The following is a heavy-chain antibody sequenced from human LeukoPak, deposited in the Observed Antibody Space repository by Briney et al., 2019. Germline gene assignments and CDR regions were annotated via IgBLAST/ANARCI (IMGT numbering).Heavy chain of an antibody. D-gene: IGHD2-2*01. CDR1: GYTFTGYY. CDR3: ARVRYCSSTSCEVP. V-gene: IGHV1-2*02. CDR2: INPNGGGT. Sequence: GASVKVSCKASGYTFTGYYMHWVRQAPGQGLEWMGWINPNGGGTNYAQKFQGRVTMTRDTSISTAYMELSSLRSEDTAVYYCARVRYCSSTSCEVPWGQGTLVTVSS. J-gene: IGHJ5*02.